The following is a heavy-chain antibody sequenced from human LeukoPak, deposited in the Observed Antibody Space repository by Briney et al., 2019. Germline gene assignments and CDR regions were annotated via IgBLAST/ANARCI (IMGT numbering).Heavy chain of an antibody. CDR3: AGLGITMIGGV. CDR1: GFTFSSYE. Sequence: GGSLRLSCAASGFTFSSYEMNWVRQAPGKGLEWVSYISSSGSTIYYADSVKGRFTISRDNAKNSLYLQMNSLRAEDTAVYYCAGLGITMIGGVWGKGTAVTISS. D-gene: IGHD3-10*02. J-gene: IGHJ6*04. V-gene: IGHV3-48*03. CDR2: ISSSGSTI.